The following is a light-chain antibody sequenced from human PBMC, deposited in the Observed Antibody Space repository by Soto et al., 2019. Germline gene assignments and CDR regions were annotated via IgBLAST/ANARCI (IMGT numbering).Light chain of an antibody. CDR2: GAS. CDR3: QQYYNWPIT. J-gene: IGKJ5*01. Sequence: IVMTQSPATLSLSLGERATLSCRASQSVSSNLAWYQQKPGQAPRLLIYGASTRATGIPARFSGSGSGTEFTLTISSLQSEDFAVYYCQQYYNWPITFGQGTRLEIK. V-gene: IGKV3-15*01. CDR1: QSVSSN.